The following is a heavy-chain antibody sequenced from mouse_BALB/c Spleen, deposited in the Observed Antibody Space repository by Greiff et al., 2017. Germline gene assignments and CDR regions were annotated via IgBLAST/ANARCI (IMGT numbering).Heavy chain of an antibody. J-gene: IGHJ4*01. CDR2: ISNGGGST. CDR3: ARLGGYYRYDGDYAMDY. CDR1: GFTFSSFT. Sequence: EVNVVESGGGLVQPGGSLKLSCAASGFTFSSFTMSWVRQTPEKRLEWVAYISNGGGSTYYPDTVKGRFTISRDNAKNTLYLQMSSLKSEDTAMYYCARLGGYYRYDGDYAMDYWGQGTSVTVSS. V-gene: IGHV5-12-2*01. D-gene: IGHD2-14*01.